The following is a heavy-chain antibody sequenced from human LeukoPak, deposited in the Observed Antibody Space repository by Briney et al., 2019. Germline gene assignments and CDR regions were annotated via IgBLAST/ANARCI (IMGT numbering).Heavy chain of an antibody. CDR1: GGSISSYY. CDR3: ARHARDIVVVPAAFDY. D-gene: IGHD2-2*01. J-gene: IGHJ4*02. CDR2: IYYSGST. Sequence: SETLSLTCTVSGGSISSYYWSWIRQPPGKGLEWIGYIYYSGSTNYNPSLKSRVTISVDTSKNQFSLKLSSVTAADTAVYYCARHARDIVVVPAAFDYWGQGTLVTVSS. V-gene: IGHV4-59*08.